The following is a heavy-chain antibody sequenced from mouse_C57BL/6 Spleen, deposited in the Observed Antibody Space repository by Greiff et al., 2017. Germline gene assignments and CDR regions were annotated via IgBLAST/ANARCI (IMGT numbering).Heavy chain of an antibody. Sequence: EVKLLESGGGLVKPGGSLKLSCAASGFTFSDYGMHWVRQAPEKGLEWVAYISSGSSTIYYADTVKGRFTIPRDNAKNTLFLQMTSLRSEDTAMYYCAPHGFDYWGQGTTLTVSA. CDR1: GFTFSDYG. CDR2: ISSGSSTI. CDR3: APHGFDY. J-gene: IGHJ2*01. V-gene: IGHV5-17*01.